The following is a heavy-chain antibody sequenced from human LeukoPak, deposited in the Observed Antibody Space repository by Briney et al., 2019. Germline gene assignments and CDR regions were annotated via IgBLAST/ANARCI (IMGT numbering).Heavy chain of an antibody. J-gene: IGHJ6*03. CDR1: GYTFTGYY. CDR3: ARGGGFYSSGWSSLSHYYYIDG. D-gene: IGHD6-19*01. CDR2: INSNSGGT. Sequence: ASVKVSCKASGYTFTGYYMHWVRQAPGQGLDWMGWINSNSGGTNYAQKFQGRVTMTRDTSTSTAYMELSRLRSDDTAVYYCARGGGFYSSGWSSLSHYYYIDGWGKRTTVTASS. V-gene: IGHV1-2*02.